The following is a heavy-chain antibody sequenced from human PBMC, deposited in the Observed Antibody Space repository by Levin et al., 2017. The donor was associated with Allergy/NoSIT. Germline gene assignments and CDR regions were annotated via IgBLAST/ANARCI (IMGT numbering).Heavy chain of an antibody. Sequence: GGSLRLSCAASGFTVNSNYMSWVRQAPGKGLEWVSVIYSGGNTFYTDSVKGRFTISRDNSKNTLYLQMNSLRAEDTAVYYCARTPLYNSGWYYFDYWGQGTLVTVSS. CDR2: IYSGGNT. CDR3: ARTPLYNSGWYYFDY. D-gene: IGHD6-19*01. V-gene: IGHV3-53*01. CDR1: GFTVNSNY. J-gene: IGHJ4*02.